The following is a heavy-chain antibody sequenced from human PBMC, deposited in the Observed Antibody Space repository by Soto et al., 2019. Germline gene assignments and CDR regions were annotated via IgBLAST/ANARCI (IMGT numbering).Heavy chain of an antibody. CDR2: ISGSGGST. CDR1: GFTFSSYA. CDR3: AKEGCSGGSCYLYNWFDP. D-gene: IGHD2-15*01. J-gene: IGHJ5*02. V-gene: IGHV3-23*01. Sequence: PGGSLRLSCAASGFTFSSYAMSWVRQAPGKGLEWVSAISGSGGSTYYADSVKGRFTISRDNSKNTLYLQMNSLRAEDTAVYYCAKEGCSGGSCYLYNWFDPWGRGTLVTVSS.